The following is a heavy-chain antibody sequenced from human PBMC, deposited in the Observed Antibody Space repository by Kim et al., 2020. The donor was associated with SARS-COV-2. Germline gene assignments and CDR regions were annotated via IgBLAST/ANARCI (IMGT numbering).Heavy chain of an antibody. CDR2: ISAYNGNT. CDR3: ARDLPRYSSSSSIGY. Sequence: ASVKVSCKASGYTFTSYGISWVRQAPGQGLEWMGWISAYNGNTNYAQKLQGRVTMTTDTSTSTAYMELRILRSDDTAVYYCARDLPRYSSSSSIGYWGQGTLVTVSS. J-gene: IGHJ4*02. CDR1: GYTFTSYG. V-gene: IGHV1-18*04. D-gene: IGHD6-13*01.